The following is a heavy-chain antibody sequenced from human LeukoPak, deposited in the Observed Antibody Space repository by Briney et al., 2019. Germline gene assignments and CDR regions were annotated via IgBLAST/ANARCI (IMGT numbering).Heavy chain of an antibody. CDR2: ISSSSNYI. CDR3: ARDEVVRRVTFDY. Sequence: PGGSLRLSCAASGFTFRSYSMTWVRQAPGKGLEWASSISSSSNYIYYADSVKGRFTISRDNAKNSLYLQMNSLRAEDTAVYYCARDEVVRRVTFDYWGQGTLVTVSS. J-gene: IGHJ4*02. CDR1: GFTFRSYS. D-gene: IGHD3-10*01. V-gene: IGHV3-21*01.